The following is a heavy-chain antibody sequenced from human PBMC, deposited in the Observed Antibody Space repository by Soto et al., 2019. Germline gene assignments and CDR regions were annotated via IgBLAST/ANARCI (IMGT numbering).Heavy chain of an antibody. CDR1: AGTFSRYD. D-gene: IGHD3-22*01. CDR2: IIPIFGTA. CDR3: ARARLYYYCGGYFGHLEF. Sequence: EASVNVSCKTAAGTFSRYDINCVCQAPGQGLEWMGGIIPIFGTANYAQKFQGRVTITADESTSTAYMELSSLRSEDTAVYYCARARLYYYCGGYFGHLEFWSRRTLV. V-gene: IGHV1-69*13. J-gene: IGHJ2*01.